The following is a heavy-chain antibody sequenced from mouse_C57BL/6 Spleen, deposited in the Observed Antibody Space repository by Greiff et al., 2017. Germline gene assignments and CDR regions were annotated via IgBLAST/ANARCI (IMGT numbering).Heavy chain of an antibody. D-gene: IGHD2-5*01. CDR2: IDPSASYT. V-gene: IGHV1-59*01. Sequence: VQLQQPGAELVRPGTSVKLSCTASCYTFTSYCMHWVKQRPGQRLEWIGVIDPSASYTNSNQKFKGKSTLTVDTSSSTAYMQLSSLTSEDSAVYYCARGGYSNYGYYYAMDYWGQGTSVTVSS. CDR1: CYTFTSYC. J-gene: IGHJ4*01. CDR3: ARGGYSNYGYYYAMDY.